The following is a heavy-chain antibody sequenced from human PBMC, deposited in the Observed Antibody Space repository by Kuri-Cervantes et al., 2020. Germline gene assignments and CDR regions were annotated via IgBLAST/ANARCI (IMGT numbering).Heavy chain of an antibody. CDR2: ISYDGSDK. Sequence: GESLKISCAASGFTFSSYAMDWVRQAPGKGLGWVAVISYDGSDKYYAGSVKGRFTISRDNSKNTLYLQMNSLRAEDTAVYYCARRPTGSSADFWGQGTLVTVSS. CDR3: ARRPTGSSADF. J-gene: IGHJ4*02. CDR1: GFTFSSYA. D-gene: IGHD6-6*01. V-gene: IGHV3-30-3*01.